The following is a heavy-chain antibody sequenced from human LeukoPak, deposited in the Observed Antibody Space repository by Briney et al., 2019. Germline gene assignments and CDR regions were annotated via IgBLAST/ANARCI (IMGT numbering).Heavy chain of an antibody. D-gene: IGHD3-10*01. CDR2: IYTSGTT. V-gene: IGHV4-59*10. Sequence: SETLSLTCAVYGGSFSGYYWSWIRQPPGKGLEWIGRIYTSGTTNYNPSLKSRVTISVDTSKNQFPLKLSSVTAADTAVYYCASTRSGSYYGYYFDYWGRGALVTVSS. CDR1: GGSFSGYY. J-gene: IGHJ4*02. CDR3: ASTRSGSYYGYYFDY.